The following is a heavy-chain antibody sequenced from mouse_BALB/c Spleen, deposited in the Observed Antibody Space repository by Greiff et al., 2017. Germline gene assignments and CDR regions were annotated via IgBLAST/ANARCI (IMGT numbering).Heavy chain of an antibody. Sequence: EVQLVESGGGLVKLGGSLKLSCAASGFTFSSYYMSWVRQTPEKRLELVAAINSNGGSTYYPDTVKGRFTISRDNAKNTLYLQMSSLKSEDTALYYCARRGGNYWYFDVWGAGTTVTVSS. D-gene: IGHD1-1*02. J-gene: IGHJ1*01. V-gene: IGHV5-6-2*01. CDR2: INSNGGST. CDR3: ARRGGNYWYFDV. CDR1: GFTFSSYY.